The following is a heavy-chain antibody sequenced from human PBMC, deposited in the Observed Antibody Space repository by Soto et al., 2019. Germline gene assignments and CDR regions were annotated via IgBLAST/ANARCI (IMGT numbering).Heavy chain of an antibody. V-gene: IGHV1-69*06. CDR3: AREATTARLKGWFDP. CDR1: GGTFSSYA. J-gene: IGHJ5*02. D-gene: IGHD2-21*02. Sequence: SVKVSCKASGGTFSSYAISWVRQAPGQGLEWMGGIIPIFGTANYAQKFQGRVTITADKSTSTAYMELSSLRSEDTAVYYCAREATTARLKGWFDPWGQGTLVTVSS. CDR2: IIPIFGTA.